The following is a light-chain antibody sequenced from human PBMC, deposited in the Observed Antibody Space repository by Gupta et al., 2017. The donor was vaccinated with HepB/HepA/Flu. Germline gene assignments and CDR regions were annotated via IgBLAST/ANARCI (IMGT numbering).Light chain of an antibody. V-gene: IGLV1-44*01. J-gene: IGLJ2*01. CDR1: SSNMGDNF. CDR2: GTN. Sequence: QSVLTQPPSASGTPGQRVTISCSGSSSNMGDNFINWYQQLPETAPKLLIYGTNQRPSGVPDRFSVSKSGTSASLAISGIQSEDEADYYCAAWDDSLNGPVFGGGTKLTVL. CDR3: AAWDDSLNGPV.